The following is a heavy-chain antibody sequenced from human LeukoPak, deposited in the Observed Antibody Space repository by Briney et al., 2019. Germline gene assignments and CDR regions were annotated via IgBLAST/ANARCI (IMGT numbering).Heavy chain of an antibody. Sequence: SETLSLTCAVYGESFRGYYWSWIPQPPGKGLEWIGDIYHSGSTKHNPPIQSRVHLPVKTPKNQFSLTQKPLAAADTAVYLLARVAKLAILRLDYWGQRTLVTVSS. CDR3: ARVAKLAILRLDY. J-gene: IGHJ4*02. D-gene: IGHD5-12*01. CDR1: GESFRGYY. CDR2: IYHSGST. V-gene: IGHV4-34*01.